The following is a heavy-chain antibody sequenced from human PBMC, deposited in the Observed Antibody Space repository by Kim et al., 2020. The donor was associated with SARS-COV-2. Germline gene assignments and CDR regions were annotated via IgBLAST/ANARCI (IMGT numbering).Heavy chain of an antibody. Sequence: GGSLRLSCAASGFTFSTYAMHWVRQAPGKGLEWVAVISYDGSNKYYADSEKGRFIISRDNSKNTLYLQMNSLRAEDTAVYYCARALGGGYYYGMDVWGQG. CDR1: GFTFSTYA. CDR2: ISYDGSNK. V-gene: IGHV3-30-3*01. D-gene: IGHD3-16*01. CDR3: ARALGGGYYYGMDV. J-gene: IGHJ6*02.